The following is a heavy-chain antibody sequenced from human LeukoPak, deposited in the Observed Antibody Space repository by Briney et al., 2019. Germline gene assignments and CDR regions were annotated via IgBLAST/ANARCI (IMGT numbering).Heavy chain of an antibody. D-gene: IGHD1-26*01. CDR1: GFTFSNFA. J-gene: IGHJ6*03. CDR3: AGYGGRFPYYMDA. Sequence: PGGSLRLSCAASGFTFSNFAMSWVRQAPGKGLEWVSAISGSGGSTYYADSVKGRFTISRDNSKNTLYLHMNSLRAEDTAVYYCAGYGGRFPYYMDAWGKGTTVTISS. V-gene: IGHV3-23*01. CDR2: ISGSGGST.